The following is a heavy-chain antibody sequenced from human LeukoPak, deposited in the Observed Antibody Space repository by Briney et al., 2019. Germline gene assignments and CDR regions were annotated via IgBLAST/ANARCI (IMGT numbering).Heavy chain of an antibody. J-gene: IGHJ4*02. CDR3: ARGGYSSSWYHFDY. CDR1: GFTVSSNY. Sequence: GGSLRLSCAASGFTVSSNYMSWVRQAPGKGLEWVSVIYSGGTTNYADSVKGRFTISRDNSKNTLFLQMNSLRAEDTAVYYCARGGYSSSWYHFDYWGQGTLVTVSS. D-gene: IGHD6-13*01. CDR2: IYSGGTT. V-gene: IGHV3-53*01.